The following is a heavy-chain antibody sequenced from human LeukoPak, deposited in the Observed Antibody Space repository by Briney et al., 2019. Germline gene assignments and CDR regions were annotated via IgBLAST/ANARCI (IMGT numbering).Heavy chain of an antibody. CDR2: IYYSGST. J-gene: IGHJ4*02. CDR1: GGSISSGDYY. D-gene: IGHD4-17*01. Sequence: PSETLSLTCTVSGGSISSGDYYWSWLRQPPGTGLEWIGYIYYSGSTYYNPSLKSRVTISVDTSKNQFSLKLSSVTAADTAVYYCARVLGALNDYGDSRGVGDDYWGQGTLVTVSS. CDR3: ARVLGALNDYGDSRGVGDDY. V-gene: IGHV4-30-4*01.